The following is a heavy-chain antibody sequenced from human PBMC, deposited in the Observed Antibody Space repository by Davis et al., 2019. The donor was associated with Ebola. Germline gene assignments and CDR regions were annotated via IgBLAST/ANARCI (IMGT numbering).Heavy chain of an antibody. V-gene: IGHV3-23*01. Sequence: PGGSLRLSCAASGFTFSSYALNWVRQAPGKGLEWVSSTSRSGTATYHTNSVKGRFTISRDNSKNTLYLQMNSLRAEETAIYYCAKDTRAAYYSDYYYFYMDVWGKGTTVTVSS. D-gene: IGHD4-11*01. CDR1: GFTFSSYA. J-gene: IGHJ6*03. CDR2: TSRSGTAT. CDR3: AKDTRAAYYSDYYYFYMDV.